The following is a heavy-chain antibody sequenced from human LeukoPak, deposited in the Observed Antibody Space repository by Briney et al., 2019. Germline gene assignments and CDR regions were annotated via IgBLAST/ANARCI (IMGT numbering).Heavy chain of an antibody. Sequence: SETLSLTCTLSGDSIRSSGFCWGWIRQPPGKGLECVGVICDTGNTYYNPSLESRLTIPVDTSNNQFSVKLTSVTATDTAVYYCARRRGKWDVNWFDPWGQGTLVTVSS. D-gene: IGHD1-26*01. CDR2: ICDTGNT. J-gene: IGHJ5*02. V-gene: IGHV4-39*01. CDR1: GDSIRSSGFC. CDR3: ARRRGKWDVNWFDP.